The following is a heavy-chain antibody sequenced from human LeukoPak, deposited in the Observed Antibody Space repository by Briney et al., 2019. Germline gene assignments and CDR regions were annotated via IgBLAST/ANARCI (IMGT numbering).Heavy chain of an antibody. Sequence: PSETLSLTCTVSGGSIRSYYWSWIRQPPRKGLEWIGYIYYSGSTNYNPSLKSRVTISVDTSKNQFSLKLSSVTAADTAVYYCAREGVGYYDILTGYYKPSDAFDIWGQGTMVTVSS. V-gene: IGHV4-59*01. J-gene: IGHJ3*02. CDR3: AREGVGYYDILTGYYKPSDAFDI. CDR2: IYYSGST. D-gene: IGHD3-9*01. CDR1: GGSIRSYY.